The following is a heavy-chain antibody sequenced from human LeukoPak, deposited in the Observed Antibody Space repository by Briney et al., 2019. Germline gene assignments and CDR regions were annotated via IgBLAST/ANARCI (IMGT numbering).Heavy chain of an antibody. D-gene: IGHD6-13*01. V-gene: IGHV3-48*03. CDR3: ATRPPSSWYYFDF. CDR2: ISSSGNTI. Sequence: GGSLRLSCAASRFTFSNYEMHWVRQAPGKGLEWLSYISSSGNTIYYADSVKGRFTISRDNSKNSLYLQMNTLRAEDTAVYYCATRPPSSWYYFDFWGQGALVTVSS. J-gene: IGHJ4*02. CDR1: RFTFSNYE.